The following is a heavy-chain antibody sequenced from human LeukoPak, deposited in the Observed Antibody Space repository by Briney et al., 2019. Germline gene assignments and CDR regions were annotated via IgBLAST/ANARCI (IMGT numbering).Heavy chain of an antibody. CDR1: GFXFSGST. CDR3: LRLGGYEAC. V-gene: IGHV3-73*01. Sequence: GGSLRLSCVASGFXFSGSTMYWVRQASGKGLEWVGLIRTKANSYATEYAASVKGRFTFSRDDLKNMAYLQMNNLKSDDTAVYHCLRLGGYEACWGQGTLVTVSS. CDR2: IRTKANSYAT. J-gene: IGHJ4*02. D-gene: IGHD5-12*01.